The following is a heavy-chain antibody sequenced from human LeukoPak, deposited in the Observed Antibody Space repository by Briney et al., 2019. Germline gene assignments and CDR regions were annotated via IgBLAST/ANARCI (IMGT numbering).Heavy chain of an antibody. CDR1: GFSFSSNW. J-gene: IGHJ3*02. V-gene: IGHV3-7*01. CDR3: ASELGRTGGYDI. CDR2: TNQDGREK. D-gene: IGHD3-22*01. Sequence: PGGSLRLPCVASGFSFSSNWMHWVRQAPGKGLEWLATTNQDGREKYYVDSVKGRFTISRDNAKNSLFLQMNSLRAEDMAVYYCASELGRTGGYDIWGQGTMVTVSS.